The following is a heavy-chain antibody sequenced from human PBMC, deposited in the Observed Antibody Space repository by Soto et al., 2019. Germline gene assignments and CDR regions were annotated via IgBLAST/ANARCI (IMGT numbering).Heavy chain of an antibody. V-gene: IGHV3-7*01. Sequence: EVPLAQFGGGLVQPGGSLRLSCAASGFTFSTSWMSWVRQAPGEGLKWVASISPDGGTTYYVDSVKGRFTISRDNAENSVYLQMNSLRVEDTAIFYCASLLGGVTTFDNWGQGTLVAVSS. CDR1: GFTFSTSW. CDR3: ASLLGGVTTFDN. CDR2: ISPDGGTT. D-gene: IGHD3-10*01. J-gene: IGHJ4*02.